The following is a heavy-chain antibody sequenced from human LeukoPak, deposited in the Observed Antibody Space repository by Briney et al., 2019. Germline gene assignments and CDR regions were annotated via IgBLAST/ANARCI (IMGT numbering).Heavy chain of an antibody. CDR2: VNHSGST. Sequence: SETLSLTCAVYGGSFSGYYWSWIRQPPGKGLEWIGEVNHSGSTNYNPSLKSRVTISVDTSKNQFSLKLSSVTAADTAVYYCARGDDGRSLDYWGQGTLVTVSS. V-gene: IGHV4-34*01. CDR1: GGSFSGYY. J-gene: IGHJ4*02. D-gene: IGHD5-24*01. CDR3: ARGDDGRSLDY.